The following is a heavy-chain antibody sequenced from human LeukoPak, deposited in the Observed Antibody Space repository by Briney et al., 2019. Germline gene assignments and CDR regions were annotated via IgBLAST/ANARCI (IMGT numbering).Heavy chain of an antibody. J-gene: IGHJ5*02. CDR3: ARVRGSQWLVFDP. D-gene: IGHD6-19*01. CDR2: IYYSGST. V-gene: IGHV4-61*01. Sequence: PSGTLSLTCAVSGGSISSSYYWSWIRQPPGKGLEWIGYIYYSGSTNYNPSLKSRVTISVDTSKNQFSLKLSSVTAADTAVYYCARVRGSQWLVFDPWGQGTLVTVSS. CDR1: GGSISSSYY.